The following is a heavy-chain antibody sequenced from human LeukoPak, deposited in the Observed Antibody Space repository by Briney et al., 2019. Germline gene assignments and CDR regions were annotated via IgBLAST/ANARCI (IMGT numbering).Heavy chain of an antibody. CDR3: AKDTEGVRGNFLFEY. D-gene: IGHD2-8*01. V-gene: IGHV3-23*01. Sequence: PGGSLRLSCAASGFTFSNYAMTWVRQAPGKGLEWVSSISDSGAGTYYADSAKGRFTISRDNSKNTLYLQMNGLRAEDTAVYYCAKDTEGVRGNFLFEYWGQGTLVTVSS. CDR2: ISDSGAGT. CDR1: GFTFSNYA. J-gene: IGHJ4*02.